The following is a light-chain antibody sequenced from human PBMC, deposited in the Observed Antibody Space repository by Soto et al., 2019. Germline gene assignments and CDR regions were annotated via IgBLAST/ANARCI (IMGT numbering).Light chain of an antibody. CDR3: QQYTDWPKT. CDR1: QSVSRE. Sequence: EILMTQSPATLSLSPGEDVTLSCRASQSVSRELVCYQQRPGQAPRLLMYAASTRATGIPERFSGSGSGTEFTLTISRLQSEDFAVYYCQQYTDWPKTFGQGTKV. V-gene: IGKV3D-15*01. CDR2: AAS. J-gene: IGKJ1*01.